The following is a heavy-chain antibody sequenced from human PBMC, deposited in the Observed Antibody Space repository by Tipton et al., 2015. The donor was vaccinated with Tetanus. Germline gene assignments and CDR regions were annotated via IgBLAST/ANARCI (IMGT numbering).Heavy chain of an antibody. Sequence: QLVQSGAEVRKPGASVKVSCKSSDYTFSSYGFSWVRQAPGQGLEWMGAITPIFGTSDYAPKFQGRVSITADESTTTAYLELRSLKFDDTAVYYCARGIMVRGVSRFDPWGQGTLVTVSS. V-gene: IGHV1-69*13. J-gene: IGHJ5*02. CDR2: ITPIFGTS. CDR1: DYTFSSYG. CDR3: ARGIMVRGVSRFDP. D-gene: IGHD3-10*01.